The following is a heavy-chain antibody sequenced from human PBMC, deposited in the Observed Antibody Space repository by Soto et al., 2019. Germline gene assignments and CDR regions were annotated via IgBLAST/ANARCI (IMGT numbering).Heavy chain of an antibody. D-gene: IGHD6-19*01. V-gene: IGHV4-59*01. Sequence: SETLSLTCTVSGGSISSYYWSWIRQPPGKGLEWIGYIYYSGSTNYNPSLKSRVTISVDTSKNQFSLKLSSVTAADTAVYYCAFQWLVLKTMYYFDYWGQGTLVTVSS. CDR2: IYYSGST. J-gene: IGHJ4*02. CDR3: AFQWLVLKTMYYFDY. CDR1: GGSISSYY.